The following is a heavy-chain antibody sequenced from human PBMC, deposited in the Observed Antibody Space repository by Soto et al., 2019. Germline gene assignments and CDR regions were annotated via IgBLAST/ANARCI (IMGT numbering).Heavy chain of an antibody. V-gene: IGHV1-18*01. CDR2: ISVFNGDT. J-gene: IGHJ6*02. D-gene: IGHD3-16*01. CDR3: ATKDDHKDDQPYYYGMDI. Sequence: VQLLQSGGEVKTPGASLKVSCKAIGHTSSSYGINWVRQAPGQGLEWMGWISVFNGDTKYAQKFQGRVAITKDPGTSTAHMELRSLRSDDAAVYFCATKDDHKDDQPYYYGMDIWGQGTTVTVSS. CDR1: GHTSSSYG.